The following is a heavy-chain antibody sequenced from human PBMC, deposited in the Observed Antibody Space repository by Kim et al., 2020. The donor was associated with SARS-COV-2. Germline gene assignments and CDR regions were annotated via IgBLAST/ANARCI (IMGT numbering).Heavy chain of an antibody. Sequence: GGSLRLSCAASGFTFSSYAMHWVRQAPGKGLEWVAVIWYDGSNKYYADSVKGRFTISRDNSKNTLYLQMNSLRAEDTAVYYCAKVTNRYGYSRGGYFDYWGQGTLVTVSS. CDR2: IWYDGSNK. V-gene: IGHV3-33*06. D-gene: IGHD4-17*01. J-gene: IGHJ4*02. CDR1: GFTFSSYA. CDR3: AKVTNRYGYSRGGYFDY.